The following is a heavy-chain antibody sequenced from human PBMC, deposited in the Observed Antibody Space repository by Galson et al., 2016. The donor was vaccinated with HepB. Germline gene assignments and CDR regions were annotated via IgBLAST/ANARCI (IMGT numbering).Heavy chain of an antibody. Sequence: SLRLSCAASGFTFSNYWMSWVRQAPGEGLEWLVNIKQDGTQKDYVDSVKGRFTNSRDDAKRSLYRQMNSLRAEDTAMYYCVELSVVWGQGTLVTVSS. CDR1: GFTFSNYW. D-gene: IGHD1-7*01. CDR3: VELSVV. V-gene: IGHV3-7*01. CDR2: IKQDGTQK. J-gene: IGHJ4*02.